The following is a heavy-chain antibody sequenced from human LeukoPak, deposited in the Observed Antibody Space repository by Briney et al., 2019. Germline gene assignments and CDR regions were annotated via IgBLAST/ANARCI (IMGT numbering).Heavy chain of an antibody. V-gene: IGHV3-21*01. Sequence: GGSLRLSCAASGFTFSSYSMNWVRQAPGKGLEWVSSISSSSSYIYYADSVKGRFTISRDNAKNSLYLQMNSLRAEDTAVYYCARSAEYYYYMDGWGKGTTVTVSS. CDR2: ISSSSSYI. J-gene: IGHJ6*03. CDR1: GFTFSSYS. CDR3: ARSAEYYYYMDG.